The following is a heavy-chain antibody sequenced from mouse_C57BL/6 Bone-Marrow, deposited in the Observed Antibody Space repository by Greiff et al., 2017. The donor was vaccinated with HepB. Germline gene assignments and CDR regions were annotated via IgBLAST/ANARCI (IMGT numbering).Heavy chain of an antibody. V-gene: IGHV1-81*01. J-gene: IGHJ2*01. Sequence: QVQLKQSGAELARPGASVKLSCKASGYTFTSYGISWVKQRTGQGLEWIGEIYPRSGNTYYNEKFKGKATLTADKSSSTAYMELRSLTSEDSAVYFCARKDGRPNFDYWGQGTTLTVSS. CDR1: GYTFTSYG. CDR2: IYPRSGNT. CDR3: ARKDGRPNFDY. D-gene: IGHD1-1*01.